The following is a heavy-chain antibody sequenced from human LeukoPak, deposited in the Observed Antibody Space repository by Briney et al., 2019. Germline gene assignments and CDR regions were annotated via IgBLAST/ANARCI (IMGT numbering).Heavy chain of an antibody. CDR3: AKGSSYHILTGYYPHYYYYGMDV. CDR1: GFTFRSYA. V-gene: IGHV3-23*01. D-gene: IGHD3-9*01. J-gene: IGHJ6*02. CDR2: ISGSGGST. Sequence: GGSLRLSCAASGFTFRSYAMSWVRQAPGKGLEWVSTISGSGGSTYYADSVKGRFTISRDNSKNTLYLQMNSLRAEDTAVYYCAKGSSYHILTGYYPHYYYYGMDVWGQGTTVTVSS.